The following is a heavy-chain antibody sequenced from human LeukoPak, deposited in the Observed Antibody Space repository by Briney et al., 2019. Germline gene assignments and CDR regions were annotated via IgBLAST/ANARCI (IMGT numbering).Heavy chain of an antibody. V-gene: IGHV5-51*01. D-gene: IGHD1-1*01. CDR2: IYPGDSDT. CDR1: GYSFTTYW. J-gene: IGHJ4*02. CDR3: ARCSEAGNAYNFDY. Sequence: GESLKISCKGSGYSFTTYWIGWVRQMPGKGLECLGVIYPGDSDTRYSPSFQGQVTISADKSISTAYLQWSSLKASDTAMYYCARCSEAGNAYNFDYWGQGALVTVSS.